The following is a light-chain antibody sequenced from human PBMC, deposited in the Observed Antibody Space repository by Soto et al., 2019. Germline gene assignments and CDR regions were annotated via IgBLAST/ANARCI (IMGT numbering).Light chain of an antibody. CDR1: TSNIGSNS. V-gene: IGLV1-44*01. CDR3: AAWDDSVR. CDR2: ANY. Sequence: QSVLTQPPSASGTPGQRVTISCSGSTSNIGSNSVSWHQQLPGTAPNLLIYANYQRPSGVPDRFSASKSGTSASLAIRGLQSDDEGDYFCAAWDDSVRFGGGTKLTVL. J-gene: IGLJ3*02.